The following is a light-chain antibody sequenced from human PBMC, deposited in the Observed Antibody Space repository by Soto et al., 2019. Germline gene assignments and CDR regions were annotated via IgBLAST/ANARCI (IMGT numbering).Light chain of an antibody. CDR2: DVS. V-gene: IGLV2-11*01. J-gene: IGLJ2*01. CDR3: CSYAGTSRV. CDR1: SSDVGGYNY. Sequence: QSALTQPRSVSGSPGQSVTISCTGTSSDVGGYNYDSWYQQHPGKAPKLMIYDVSKRPSGVPDRFSGSKSGNTASLTISGLQAEDEADYYCCSYAGTSRVFGGGTKLTVL.